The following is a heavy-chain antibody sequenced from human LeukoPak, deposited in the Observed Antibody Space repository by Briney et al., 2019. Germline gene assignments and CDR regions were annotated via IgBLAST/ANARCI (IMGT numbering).Heavy chain of an antibody. D-gene: IGHD3-22*01. CDR1: GGTFSSYA. J-gene: IGHJ4*02. Sequence: GASVKVSCKASGGTFSSYAISWVRQAPGHGLEWMGGIIPIFDTANYAQKFPGRVTITADESASTAYMELSSLRSEDTAVYYCAAVLTYYYDSSGSDFDYWGQGTLVTVSS. CDR2: IIPIFDTA. V-gene: IGHV1-69*13. CDR3: AAVLTYYYDSSGSDFDY.